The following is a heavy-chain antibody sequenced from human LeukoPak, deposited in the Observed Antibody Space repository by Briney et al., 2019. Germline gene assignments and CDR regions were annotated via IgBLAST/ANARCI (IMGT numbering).Heavy chain of an antibody. CDR2: IYPGDSDT. J-gene: IGHJ6*02. CDR1: GYSFTSYW. V-gene: IGHV5-51*01. CDR3: ARLPYSYGSYYYYGMDV. D-gene: IGHD5-18*01. Sequence: GESLKIPCKGSGYSFTSYWIGWVRQMPGKGLEWMGIIYPGDSDTRYSPSFQGQVTISADKSISTAYLQWSSLKASDTAMYYCARLPYSYGSYYYYGMDVWGQGTTVTVSS.